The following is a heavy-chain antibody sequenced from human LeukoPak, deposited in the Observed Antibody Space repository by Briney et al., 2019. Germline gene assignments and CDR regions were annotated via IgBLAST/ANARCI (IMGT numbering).Heavy chain of an antibody. V-gene: IGHV3-21*01. D-gene: IGHD4-11*01. CDR3: ARGGDYSNYLDY. Sequence: GGSLRLSCAASGFTFSIYSMNWVRQAPGKGLEWVSSISSSSSYLYYADSVKGRFTISRDNAKNSLYLQMNGLRAEDTAVYYCARGGDYSNYLDYWGQGTLVTVSS. J-gene: IGHJ4*02. CDR2: ISSSSSYL. CDR1: GFTFSIYS.